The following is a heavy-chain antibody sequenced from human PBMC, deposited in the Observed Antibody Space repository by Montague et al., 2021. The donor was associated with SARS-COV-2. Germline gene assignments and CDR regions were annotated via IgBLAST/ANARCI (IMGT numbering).Heavy chain of an antibody. J-gene: IGHJ4*02. CDR2: LSSSGST. Sequence: SETLSLTCIVSGDSIDRDTYYWGWIRQSPGKGLEWIGSLSSSGSTYYNPSLRSRVTISMDTFKNHFSLKVNSVTATDTAVYFCARPGSVSGWFYFDDWGQGTLVSVSS. CDR1: GDSIDRDTYY. V-gene: IGHV4-39*02. CDR3: ARPGSVSGWFYFDD. D-gene: IGHD6-19*01.